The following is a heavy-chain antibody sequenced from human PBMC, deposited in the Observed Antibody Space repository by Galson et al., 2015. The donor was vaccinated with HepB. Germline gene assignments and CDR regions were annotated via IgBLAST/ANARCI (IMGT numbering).Heavy chain of an antibody. CDR3: AKHYYGSGSYYNGVFDY. CDR2: ISGSGGST. J-gene: IGHJ4*02. D-gene: IGHD3-10*01. V-gene: IGHV3-23*01. Sequence: SLRLSCAASGFTSSSYAMSWVRQAPGKGLEWVSAISGSGGSTYYADSVKGRFTISRDNSKNTLYLQMNSLRAEDTAVYYCAKHYYGSGSYYNGVFDYWVQGTLVTVSS. CDR1: GFTSSSYA.